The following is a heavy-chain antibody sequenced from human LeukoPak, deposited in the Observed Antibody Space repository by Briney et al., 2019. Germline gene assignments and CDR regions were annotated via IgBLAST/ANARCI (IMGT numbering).Heavy chain of an antibody. Sequence: SETLSLTCTVSGGSISSYYWSWIRQPPGKGLEWIGYIYYSGSTNYNPSLKSRVTISVDTSKNQFSLKLSSVTAAGTAVYYCARVRPRERSKQWLVPTSAFDIWGQGTMVTVSS. J-gene: IGHJ3*02. D-gene: IGHD6-19*01. CDR3: ARVRPRERSKQWLVPTSAFDI. V-gene: IGHV4-59*01. CDR2: IYYSGST. CDR1: GGSISSYY.